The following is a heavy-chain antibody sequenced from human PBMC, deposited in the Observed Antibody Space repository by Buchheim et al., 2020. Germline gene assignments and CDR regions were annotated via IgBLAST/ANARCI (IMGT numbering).Heavy chain of an antibody. CDR2: ISSSSSTI. J-gene: IGHJ3*02. V-gene: IGHV3-48*01. Sequence: EVQLVESGGGLVQPGGSLRLSCAASGFTFSSYSMNWVRQAPGKGLEWVSYISSSSSTIYYADSVKGRFTISRDNAKNSLYLQMNSLRAEDTAVYYCARWGVPDIVGATTSRHAFDIWGQGT. D-gene: IGHD1-26*01. CDR1: GFTFSSYS. CDR3: ARWGVPDIVGATTSRHAFDI.